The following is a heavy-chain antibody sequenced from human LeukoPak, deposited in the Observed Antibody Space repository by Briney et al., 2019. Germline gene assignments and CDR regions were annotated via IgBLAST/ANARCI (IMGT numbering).Heavy chain of an antibody. CDR3: ASRTPKTNGYCSGGSCYSRGPFGY. CDR1: GGSFSGYY. J-gene: IGHJ4*02. Sequence: ASETLSLTCAVYGGSFSGYYWSWIRQPPGKGLEWIGEINHSGSTNYNPSLKSRVTISVDTSKNQFSLKLSSVTAADTAVYYCASRTPKTNGYCSGGSCYSRGPFGYWGQGTLVTVSS. D-gene: IGHD2-15*01. CDR2: INHSGST. V-gene: IGHV4-34*01.